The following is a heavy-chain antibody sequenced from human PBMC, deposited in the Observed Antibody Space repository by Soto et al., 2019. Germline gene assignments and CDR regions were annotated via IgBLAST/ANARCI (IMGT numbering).Heavy chain of an antibody. Sequence: GGSLRLSCAASGFTFSSCAMNWVRQAPGKGLEWVSSISGSSGSTYYADSVKGRFTISRDNSKNTLYLQMNSLRAEDTAVYYCAKMGYMVTSPQDYWGRGTLVTVSS. V-gene: IGHV3-23*01. D-gene: IGHD2-21*02. CDR2: ISGSSGST. CDR1: GFTFSSCA. J-gene: IGHJ4*02. CDR3: AKMGYMVTSPQDY.